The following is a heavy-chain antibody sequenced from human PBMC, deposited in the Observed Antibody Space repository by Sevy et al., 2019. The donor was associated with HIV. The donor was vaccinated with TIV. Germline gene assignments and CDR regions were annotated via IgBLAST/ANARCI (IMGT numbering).Heavy chain of an antibody. CDR1: GFTVSSNY. D-gene: IGHD6-19*01. V-gene: IGHV3-53*01. Sequence: GGSLRLSCAASGFTVSSNYMSWVRQAPGKGLEWVSVLYSGAGTYYADSVKGRFTISRDNSKNTLYLQMNSLRAEDTAVYYCARGDWLSRLFDYWGQGTLVTVSS. CDR2: LYSGAGT. J-gene: IGHJ4*02. CDR3: ARGDWLSRLFDY.